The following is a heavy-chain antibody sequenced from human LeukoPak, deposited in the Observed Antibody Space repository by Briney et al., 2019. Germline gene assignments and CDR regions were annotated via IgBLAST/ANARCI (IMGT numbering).Heavy chain of an antibody. Sequence: GGSLRLSCTASGFTFGDYAMSWVRQAPGKGLEWVANINHDKSAKFYLDSVKGRFTISRDNAKNSLYLDMNSLRAEDTAVYYCARAVNSPGGDWGQGTLVTVSS. V-gene: IGHV3-7*01. CDR2: INHDKSAK. J-gene: IGHJ4*02. D-gene: IGHD6-25*01. CDR1: GFTFGDYA. CDR3: ARAVNSPGGD.